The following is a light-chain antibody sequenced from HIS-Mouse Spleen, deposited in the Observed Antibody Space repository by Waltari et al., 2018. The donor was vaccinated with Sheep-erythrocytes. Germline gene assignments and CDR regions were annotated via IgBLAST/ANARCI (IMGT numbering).Light chain of an antibody. CDR3: CSYAGSSTPWV. J-gene: IGLJ3*02. CDR2: EGS. Sequence: QSALTQPASVSGSPGQSITISCTGTSSDVWSYNLVSWYQQHPGKAPKLMIYEGSKRPSVVSNRFSGSKSGNTASLTISGLQAEDEADYYCCSYAGSSTPWVFGGGTKLTVL. CDR1: SSDVWSYNL. V-gene: IGLV2-23*01.